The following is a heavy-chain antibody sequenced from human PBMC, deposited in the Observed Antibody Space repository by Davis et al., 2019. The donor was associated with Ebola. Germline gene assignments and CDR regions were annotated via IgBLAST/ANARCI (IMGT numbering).Heavy chain of an antibody. J-gene: IGHJ3*02. V-gene: IGHV3-48*03. CDR1: GFTFSNYE. D-gene: IGHD3-10*01. CDR3: TRDLYRSGDVAFDI. Sequence: GSLRLSCAASGFTFSNYEMNWVRQAPGKGLEWVSYISTSGSTRYYAESVKGRFTISRDNAKNSLYLHMNSLRAEDTAVYYCTRDLYRSGDVAFDIWGQGTMVTVSS. CDR2: ISTSGSTR.